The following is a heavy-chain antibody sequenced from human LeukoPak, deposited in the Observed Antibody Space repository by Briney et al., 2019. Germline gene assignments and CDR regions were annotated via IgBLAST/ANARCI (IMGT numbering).Heavy chain of an antibody. CDR3: ARDKIEGPTKLDY. V-gene: IGHV3-7*01. CDR2: IKQDESEK. CDR1: GFTFSSYW. Sequence: GGSLRLSCAASGFTFSSYWMSWVRQAPGKGLEWVANIKQDESEKYYVDSLKGRFTISRDNAKNSLYLQMNSLRAEDTAVYYCARDKIEGPTKLDYWDQGILVTVSS. D-gene: IGHD1-1*01. J-gene: IGHJ4*02.